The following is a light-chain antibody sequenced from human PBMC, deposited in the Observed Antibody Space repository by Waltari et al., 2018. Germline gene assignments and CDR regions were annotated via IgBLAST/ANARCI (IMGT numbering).Light chain of an antibody. J-gene: IGKJ1*01. Sequence: VLTQSPGTLSLSQGERATLSCRSSQSVRRSYLAWYQQKPGQAPRLLIYDASSRATGTPGRFSGSGSGTDFTLTISRLEPEDFAVYHCQQYGTSPWTFGQGTKVEIK. CDR3: QQYGTSPWT. CDR1: QSVRRSY. CDR2: DAS. V-gene: IGKV3-20*01.